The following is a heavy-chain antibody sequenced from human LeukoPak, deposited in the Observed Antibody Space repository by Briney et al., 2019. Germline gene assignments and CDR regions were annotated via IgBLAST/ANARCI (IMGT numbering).Heavy chain of an antibody. D-gene: IGHD4-23*01. V-gene: IGHV3-21*01. CDR3: ARVVTVVTPTGLVAFDI. J-gene: IGHJ3*02. Sequence: PGGSLRLSCAASGFPFSTHSLNWVRQAPGKGLEWVSSISSSSSYIYYADSVKGRFTISRDNAKNSLYLQMNSLRAEDTAVYYCARVVTVVTPTGLVAFDIWGQGTMVTVSS. CDR2: ISSSSSYI. CDR1: GFPFSTHS.